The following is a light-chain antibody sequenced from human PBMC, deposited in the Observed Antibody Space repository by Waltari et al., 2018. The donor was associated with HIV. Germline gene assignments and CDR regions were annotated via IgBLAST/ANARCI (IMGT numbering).Light chain of an antibody. CDR3: QQYNNWLLFT. CDR1: QSVSSN. Sequence: EIVMTQSPATLSVSPGERATLSCRASQSVSSNLAWYQQKPGQAPRLLIYGASTRATGIPARFSGSGSGTEFTLTISSLQSEDFAVYYYQQYNNWLLFTFGPGTKVDIK. CDR2: GAS. J-gene: IGKJ3*01. V-gene: IGKV3-15*01.